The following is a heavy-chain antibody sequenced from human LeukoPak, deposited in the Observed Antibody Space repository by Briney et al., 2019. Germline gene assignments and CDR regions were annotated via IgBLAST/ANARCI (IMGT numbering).Heavy chain of an antibody. D-gene: IGHD3-10*01. CDR1: GFTFSSYG. V-gene: IGHV3-30*18. Sequence: GGSLRLSCAASGFTFSSYGMHWVRQAPGKGLEWVSVISYDGSNTYYADSVKGRFTISRDNSKNMLYLQMNSLRAEDTAVYYCAKPYYYGSRSYMDYWGQGTLVTVSS. J-gene: IGHJ4*02. CDR3: AKPYYYGSRSYMDY. CDR2: ISYDGSNT.